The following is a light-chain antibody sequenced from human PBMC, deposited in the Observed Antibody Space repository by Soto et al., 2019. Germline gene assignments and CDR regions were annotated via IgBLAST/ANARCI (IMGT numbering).Light chain of an antibody. CDR1: SSDVGGYHY. V-gene: IGLV2-14*01. CDR2: DVS. J-gene: IGLJ2*01. CDR3: SSYTGSSTYVV. Sequence: QSALTQPASVSGSPGQSITISCTGTSSDVGGYHYVSWYQQHPGKAPKLMIYDVSNRPSGVSNRFSGSKSANTASLTISGLQAEDEADYYCSSYTGSSTYVVFGGGTKVTVL.